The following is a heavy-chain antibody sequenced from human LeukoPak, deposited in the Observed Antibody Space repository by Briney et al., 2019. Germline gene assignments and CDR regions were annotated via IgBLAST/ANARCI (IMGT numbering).Heavy chain of an antibody. V-gene: IGHV3-64*02. Sequence: GGSLRLSCVASGFTFSSHAVHWVRQAPGKGLEYVSGISDDGGSTYYAESVKARFTIARDNSKNTMYLQMGSLRAEDMAVYYCARGASMIRGILRGDDALDVWGQGTMVTVSS. D-gene: IGHD3-10*01. CDR3: ARGASMIRGILRGDDALDV. J-gene: IGHJ3*01. CDR1: GFTFSSHA. CDR2: ISDDGGST.